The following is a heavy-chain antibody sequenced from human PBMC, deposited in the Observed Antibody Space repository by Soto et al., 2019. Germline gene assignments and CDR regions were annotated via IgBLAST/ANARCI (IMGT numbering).Heavy chain of an antibody. CDR3: TRRGRQSANWFDP. J-gene: IGHJ5*02. CDR1: GGTFNSSS. V-gene: IGHV1-69*06. CDR2: IIPMSGRP. Sequence: QVQLVQSGAEVKTPGSSVKVSCKASGGTFNSSSIDWVRQAPGQGFEWMGGIIPMSGRPNDAQRFQGRVTFSADKSTNKVYMEVNSLTHEDTAVYYCTRRGRQSANWFDPWGQGTLVTVSS.